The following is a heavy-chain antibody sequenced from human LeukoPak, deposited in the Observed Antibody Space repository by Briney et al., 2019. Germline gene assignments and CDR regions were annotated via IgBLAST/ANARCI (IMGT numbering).Heavy chain of an antibody. CDR3: AKDRRELWYYYYGMDV. Sequence: GGSLRLSCAASAFTFSNAWMSWVRQAPGKGLEWVAFIRYDGSNKYYADSVKGRFTISRDNSKNTLYLQMNSLRAEDTAVYYCAKDRRELWYYYYGMDVWGQGTTVTVSS. V-gene: IGHV3-30*02. CDR1: AFTFSNAW. D-gene: IGHD1-26*01. CDR2: IRYDGSNK. J-gene: IGHJ6*02.